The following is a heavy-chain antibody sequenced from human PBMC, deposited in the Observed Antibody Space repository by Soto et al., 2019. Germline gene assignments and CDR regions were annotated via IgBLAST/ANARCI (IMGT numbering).Heavy chain of an antibody. J-gene: IGHJ4*02. V-gene: IGHV3-23*01. CDR1: GFTFSRYA. CDR2: ISGSGGNI. CDR3: ATQDCRGTTGTT. Sequence: EVQLLESGGGLVQPGGSLRLSCAASGFTFSRYAMGWVRQAPGKGLEWVSVISGSGGNIHYADSVKGRFTISRDNSKNTRYLQMNSLRVEDTAVYNGATQDCRGTTGTTWGQGPLVTVSS. D-gene: IGHD1-1*01.